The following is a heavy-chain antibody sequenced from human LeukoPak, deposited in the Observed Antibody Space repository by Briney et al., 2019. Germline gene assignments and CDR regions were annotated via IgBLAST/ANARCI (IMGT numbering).Heavy chain of an antibody. CDR1: GYTFTGHY. CDR3: ARSSTVTNPYYYYGMDV. CDR2: INPNRGDT. Sequence: GASVKVSCKASGYTFTGHYMHWVRQAPGQGLEWMGWINPNRGDTNYAQKFQDSVTMTRDTSSNTAYMELRRLTSDDTAVYYSARSSTVTNPYYYYGMDVWGQGTTVTVSS. J-gene: IGHJ6*02. D-gene: IGHD4-17*01. V-gene: IGHV1-2*02.